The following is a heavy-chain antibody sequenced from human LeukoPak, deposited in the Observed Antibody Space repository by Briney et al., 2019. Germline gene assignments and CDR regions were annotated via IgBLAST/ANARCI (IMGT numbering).Heavy chain of an antibody. D-gene: IGHD6-13*01. CDR2: VYYTGST. Sequence: SETLSLTCTVSGGSISSYYWSWVRQPPGKGLEIGFVYYTGSTNYSPSLKSRVTISVDTSKNQFSLKLRSVTAADTAVYYCARISSSNWYNERGAFDVWGQGTMVTVSS. CDR3: ARISSSNWYNERGAFDV. V-gene: IGHV4-59*01. CDR1: GGSISSYY. J-gene: IGHJ3*01.